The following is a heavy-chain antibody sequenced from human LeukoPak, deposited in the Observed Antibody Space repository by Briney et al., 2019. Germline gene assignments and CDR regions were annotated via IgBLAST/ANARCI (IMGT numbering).Heavy chain of an antibody. V-gene: IGHV4-30-4*01. CDR3: ARAGMGSGWAYYFDY. CDR2: IYYSGST. Sequence: SETLSLTCTVCGGSISSGDYYWSWIRQPPGKGLEWIGYIYYSGSTYYNPSLKSRVTISVDTSKNQFSLKLSSVTAADTAVYYCARAGMGSGWAYYFDYWGQGTLVTVSS. CDR1: GGSISSGDYY. J-gene: IGHJ4*02. D-gene: IGHD6-19*01.